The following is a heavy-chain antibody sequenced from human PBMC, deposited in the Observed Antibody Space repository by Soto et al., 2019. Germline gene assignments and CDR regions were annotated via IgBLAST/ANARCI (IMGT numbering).Heavy chain of an antibody. J-gene: IGHJ4*02. Sequence: EVQLVQSGAEVKKPGESLTISCKGSGYYFPSYWIGWVRQMPGKGLEWIGIFYPGDSATRYSPSFQGQVTISADRFISTAYLQLSSLKVSDSAMYYCARQGNGAEGFDYWGQGTLVTVSS. CDR3: ARQGNGAEGFDY. V-gene: IGHV5-51*01. CDR2: FYPGDSAT. D-gene: IGHD4-17*01. CDR1: GYYFPSYW.